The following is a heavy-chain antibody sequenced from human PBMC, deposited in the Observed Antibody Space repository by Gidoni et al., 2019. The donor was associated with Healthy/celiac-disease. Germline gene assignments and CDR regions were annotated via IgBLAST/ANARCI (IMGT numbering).Heavy chain of an antibody. J-gene: IGHJ5*02. CDR2: IYTSGST. D-gene: IGHD3-22*01. CDR1: GGSISSYY. Sequence: QVQLQESGPGLVKPSETLSLTCTVSGGSISSYYWSWIRQPAGKGLEWIGRIYTSGSTNYNPSLKSRVTMSVDTSKNQFSLKLSSVTAADTAVYYCARDPKYYYDSSGYFLFDPWGQGTLVTVSS. V-gene: IGHV4-4*07. CDR3: ARDPKYYYDSSGYFLFDP.